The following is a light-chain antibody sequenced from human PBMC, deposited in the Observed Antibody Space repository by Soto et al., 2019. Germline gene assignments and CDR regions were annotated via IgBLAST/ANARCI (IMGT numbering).Light chain of an antibody. J-gene: IGLJ3*02. CDR2: EVS. V-gene: IGLV2-8*01. Sequence: QSVLTQPPSASGSPGQSVTISCTGTSSDVGYDSVSWYQQHPGKAPKLMIYEVSKRPSGVPDRFSGSKSGNTASLTVSGLRAEDEADYYCSSYAGSDNWVFGGGTKVTVL. CDR3: SSYAGSDNWV. CDR1: SSDVGYDS.